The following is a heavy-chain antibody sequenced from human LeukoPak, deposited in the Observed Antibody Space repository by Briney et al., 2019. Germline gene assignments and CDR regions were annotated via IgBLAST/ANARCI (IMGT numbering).Heavy chain of an antibody. CDR3: VSPRGFSYGYFDY. V-gene: IGHV4-39*01. CDR2: IYYSKNT. J-gene: IGHJ4*02. CDR1: GGSISSSAY. D-gene: IGHD5-18*01. Sequence: SETLSLTCTVSGGSISSSAYWGWIRQPPGKGLEWIGSIYYSKNTYYNPSLKSRVTISADTSKNHFSLTLGSVSATDTAVYYCVSPRGFSYGYFDYWGQGTLVTVSS.